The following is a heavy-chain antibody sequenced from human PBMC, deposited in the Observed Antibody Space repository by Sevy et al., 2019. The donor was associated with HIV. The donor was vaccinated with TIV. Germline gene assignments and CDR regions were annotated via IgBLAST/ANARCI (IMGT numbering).Heavy chain of an antibody. Sequence: GGSLRLSCAASGFIFTTYGMHWVRQAPGKGLEWVAIVSYDGSNKFYADSVKGRFTISRDNSKNTLYLQMNSLRTEDTAVYYWAKEIGSGGGDLYYYGMDVWGQGTTVTVSS. CDR2: VSYDGSNK. J-gene: IGHJ6*02. V-gene: IGHV3-30*18. CDR1: GFIFTTYG. D-gene: IGHD2-15*01. CDR3: AKEIGSGGGDLYYYGMDV.